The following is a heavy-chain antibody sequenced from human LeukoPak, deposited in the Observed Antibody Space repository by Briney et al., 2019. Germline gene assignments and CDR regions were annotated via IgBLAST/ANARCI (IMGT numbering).Heavy chain of an antibody. J-gene: IGHJ4*02. V-gene: IGHV1-69*05. CDR2: IIPIFGTA. CDR1: GGTFSSYA. Sequence: SVKVSCKASGGTFSSYATSWVRQAPGQGLEWMGGIIPIFGTANYAQKFQGRVTITTDESTSTAYMELSSLRSEDTAVYYCARGYDYVWGSYRAPFDYWGQGTLVTVSS. D-gene: IGHD3-16*02. CDR3: ARGYDYVWGSYRAPFDY.